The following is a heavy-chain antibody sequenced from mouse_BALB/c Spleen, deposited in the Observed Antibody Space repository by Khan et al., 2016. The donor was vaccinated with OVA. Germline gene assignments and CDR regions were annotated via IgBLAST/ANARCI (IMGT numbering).Heavy chain of an antibody. CDR2: INPSSGYT. D-gene: IGHD2-14*01. Sequence: QVQLKQSGAELARPGASVKMSCKASGYTFTSFTMHWVKQRPGQGLEWIGYINPSSGYTNYNQKFKDKATLTADKSSSTVYMQLSSLTSEDSAYYYCAREGAYYGNDGWFAYWGQGTLVTVSA. V-gene: IGHV1-4*01. CDR1: GYTFTSFT. CDR3: AREGAYYGNDGWFAY. J-gene: IGHJ3*01.